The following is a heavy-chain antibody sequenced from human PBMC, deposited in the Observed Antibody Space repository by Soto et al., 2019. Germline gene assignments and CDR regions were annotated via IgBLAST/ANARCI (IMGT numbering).Heavy chain of an antibody. V-gene: IGHV1-2*02. CDR2: INSKSGGT. CDR3: ASSDTDMAAPYHGMDV. J-gene: IGHJ6*02. CDR1: GYAFTDYY. D-gene: IGHD5-18*01. Sequence: ASVKVSCKASGYAFTDYYMHWVRQAPGQGLEWMGWINSKSGGTNLAQRFQGRVTMTRDTSISTTHLEVSRLRSDDTAIFYCASSDTDMAAPYHGMDVWGQGTTVTVSS.